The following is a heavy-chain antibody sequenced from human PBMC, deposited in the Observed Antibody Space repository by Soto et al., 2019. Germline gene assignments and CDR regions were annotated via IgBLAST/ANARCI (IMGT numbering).Heavy chain of an antibody. Sequence: ALMKGPLKASGYTFTSHAMHWVRQAPGQRLEWMGWINAGNGNTKDSQKFQGRVTITRDTSTSTAYMELRSLRFDDTAVYYCARVDTAMVTASYWGQGTLVTVSS. D-gene: IGHD5-18*01. CDR3: ARVDTAMVTASY. V-gene: IGHV1-3*01. CDR1: GYTFTSHA. J-gene: IGHJ4*02. CDR2: INAGNGNT.